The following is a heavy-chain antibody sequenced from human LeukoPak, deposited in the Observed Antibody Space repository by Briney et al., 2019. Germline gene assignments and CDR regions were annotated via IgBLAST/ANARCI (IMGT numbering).Heavy chain of an antibody. CDR1: GGSISSSSYY. Sequence: TSETLSLTCTVSGGSISSSSYYWGWIRQPPGKGLEWIGEINHSGSTNYNPSLKSRVTISVDTSKNQFSLKLSSVTAADTAVYYCAREVPMTTVVRFDPWGQGTLVTVSS. CDR2: INHSGST. D-gene: IGHD4-11*01. J-gene: IGHJ5*02. CDR3: AREVPMTTVVRFDP. V-gene: IGHV4-39*07.